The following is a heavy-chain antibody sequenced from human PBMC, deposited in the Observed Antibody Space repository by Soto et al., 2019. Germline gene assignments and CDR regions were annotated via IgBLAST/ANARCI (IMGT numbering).Heavy chain of an antibody. V-gene: IGHV4-59*10. D-gene: IGHD1-1*01. CDR3: VRDGTKTLRDWFDP. CDR2: IYATGTT. Sequence: KPSETLSLTCGVYGGSFRNYYWIWVRQPPGKGLEWIGRIYATGTTDYNPSLKSRVMMSVDTSKKQFSLRLRSVTAADTAVYYCVRDGTKTLRDWFDPWGQGISVTVSS. CDR1: GGSFRNYY. J-gene: IGHJ5*02.